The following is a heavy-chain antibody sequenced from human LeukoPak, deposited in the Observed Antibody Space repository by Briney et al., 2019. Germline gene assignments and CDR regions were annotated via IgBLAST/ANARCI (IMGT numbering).Heavy chain of an antibody. Sequence: PETLSLTCTVSGGSISSGDYYWAWIRQPPGKGLEWIGIVNYRGNTNYNPSLKSRVTTSVDMSKNQFSLKLTSVTAADTAMYYCARRDCSGGTCQFFDYWGQGIQVTVSS. V-gene: IGHV4-39*01. CDR2: VNYRGNT. CDR3: ARRDCSGGTCQFFDY. D-gene: IGHD2-15*01. J-gene: IGHJ4*02. CDR1: GGSISSGDYY.